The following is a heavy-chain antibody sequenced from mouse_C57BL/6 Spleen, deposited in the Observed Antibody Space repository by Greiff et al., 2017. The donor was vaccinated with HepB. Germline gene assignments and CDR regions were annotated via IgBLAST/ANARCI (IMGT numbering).Heavy chain of an antibody. CDR2: IHPNSGST. V-gene: IGHV1-64*01. D-gene: IGHD5-1*01. CDR1: GYTFTSYW. J-gene: IGHJ4*01. CDR3: ARVPSSYAVDY. Sequence: QVQLQQPGAELVKPGASVKLSCKASGYTFTSYWMHWVKQRPGQGLEWIGKIHPNSGSTNYNEKFKSKATLTVDKSSSTAYMQLSSLTSEDSAVYYCARVPSSYAVDYWGQGTSVTVSS.